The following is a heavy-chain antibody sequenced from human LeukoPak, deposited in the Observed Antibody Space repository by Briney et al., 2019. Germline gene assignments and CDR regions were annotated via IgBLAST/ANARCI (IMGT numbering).Heavy chain of an antibody. CDR2: MYYSGNT. CDR3: RGEDYFDSSGYASWRFDI. Sequence: SESLSLTCTVSGGSISDYYGTWIRQPPGEGVEWSGHMYYSGNTIYNPSLKSRVTISVETSKKQFSLKRKSITTEDRAVYYGRGEDYFDSSGYASWRFDIWGQGTMLTVSS. CDR1: GGSISDYY. V-gene: IGHV4-59*01. J-gene: IGHJ3*02. D-gene: IGHD3-22*01.